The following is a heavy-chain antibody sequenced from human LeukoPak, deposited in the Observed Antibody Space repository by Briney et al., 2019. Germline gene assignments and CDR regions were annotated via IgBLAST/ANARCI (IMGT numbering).Heavy chain of an antibody. CDR2: INHSRAT. D-gene: IGHD3-10*01. CDR3: ARGYFDYYGSGSYYNLIDY. CDR1: GGSFIGYH. V-gene: IGHV4-34*01. Sequence: PSETLSLTCAVSGGSFIGYHWSWIRQPPGKGLEWIGEINHSRATNYNPSLKSRVTISVVTSKKEFSLKLKSVTAADTAIYYCARGYFDYYGSGSYYNLIDYWGQGILVTVSS. J-gene: IGHJ4*02.